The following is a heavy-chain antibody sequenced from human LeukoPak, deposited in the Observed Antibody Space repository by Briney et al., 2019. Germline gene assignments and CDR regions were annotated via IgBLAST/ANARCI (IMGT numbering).Heavy chain of an antibody. D-gene: IGHD3-9*01. V-gene: IGHV3-30*03. CDR2: ISYDGSNK. CDR1: GFIFSSCA. CDR3: AREIPEYYDIVTGSAFFDY. Sequence: GGSLRLSCAASGFIFSSCAMHWVRQAPGKGLEWVAVISYDGSNKYYTDSVKGRFTISRDNAKNSLYLQMNSLRAEDMAVYYCAREIPEYYDIVTGSAFFDYWGQGTLVTVSS. J-gene: IGHJ4*02.